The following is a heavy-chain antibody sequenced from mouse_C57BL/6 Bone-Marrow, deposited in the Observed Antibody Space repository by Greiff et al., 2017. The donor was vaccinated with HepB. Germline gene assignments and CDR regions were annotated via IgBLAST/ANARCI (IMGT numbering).Heavy chain of an antibody. CDR1: GYTFTEYT. CDR2: FYPGSGSI. J-gene: IGHJ3*01. CDR3: ARHEGAYSNYVPAWFAY. Sequence: VKLQESGAELVKPGASVKLSCKASGYTFTEYTIHWVKQRSGQGLEWIGWFYPGSGSIKYNEKFKDKATLTADKSSSTVYMELSRLTSEDSAVYFCARHEGAYSNYVPAWFAYWGQGTLVTVSA. V-gene: IGHV1-62-2*01. D-gene: IGHD2-5*01.